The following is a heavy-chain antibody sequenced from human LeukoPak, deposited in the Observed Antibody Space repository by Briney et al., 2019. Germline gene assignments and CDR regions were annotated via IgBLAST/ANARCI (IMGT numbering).Heavy chain of an antibody. CDR3: ARDGLYCSSTSCYPI. Sequence: SVKVSCKASGGTFSSYAISWVRQAPGQGLEWMGGIIPILGTATYAQKFQGRVTITADKSTSTAYMKLSSLRSEDTAVYYCARDGLYCSSTSCYPIWGQGTMVTVSS. J-gene: IGHJ3*02. V-gene: IGHV1-69*10. CDR1: GGTFSSYA. CDR2: IIPILGTA. D-gene: IGHD2-2*01.